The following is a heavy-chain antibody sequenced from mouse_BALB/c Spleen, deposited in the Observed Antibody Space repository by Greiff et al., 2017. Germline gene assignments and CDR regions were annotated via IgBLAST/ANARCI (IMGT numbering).Heavy chain of an antibody. Sequence: EVQLVESGGGLVQPGESLKLSCESNEYEFPSHDMSWVRKTPEQRLELVAAISSDGGSTYYPDTLERRFIITRDNTKKTLYLQMSSLRSEDTALYYCARHGDGNYGFAYWGQGTLVTVSA. V-gene: IGHV5-2*01. CDR1: EYEFPSHD. CDR3: ARHGDGNYGFAY. J-gene: IGHJ3*01. CDR2: ISSDGGST. D-gene: IGHD2-1*01.